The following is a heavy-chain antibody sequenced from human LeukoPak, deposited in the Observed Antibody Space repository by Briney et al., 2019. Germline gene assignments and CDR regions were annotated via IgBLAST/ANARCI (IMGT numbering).Heavy chain of an antibody. J-gene: IGHJ5*02. V-gene: IGHV4-61*02. Sequence: SQTLSLTCTVSGVSISSGSYYWSRLGQPAGEGLELIGWYYTSENTNCNPSHKRLDTISVDPYNNPFSLKESPVTAANAAVYYCARDWRGGSCYSCFWFDPWGQGTLVTVSS. CDR2: YYTSENT. CDR1: GVSISSGSYY. CDR3: ARDWRGGSCYSCFWFDP. D-gene: IGHD2-15*01.